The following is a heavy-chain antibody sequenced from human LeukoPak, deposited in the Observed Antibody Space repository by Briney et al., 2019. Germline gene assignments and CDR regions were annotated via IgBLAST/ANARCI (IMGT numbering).Heavy chain of an antibody. V-gene: IGHV4-59*01. Sequence: KASETLSLTCTVSGGSISSYYWSWIRQPPGKGLEWIGYIYYSGSTNYNPSLKSRVTISVDTSKNQFSLKLSSVTAADTAVYYCARGGGYDYLSALSPLDYWGQGTLVTVSS. D-gene: IGHD5-12*01. CDR3: ARGGGYDYLSALSPLDY. CDR2: IYYSGST. CDR1: GGSISSYY. J-gene: IGHJ4*02.